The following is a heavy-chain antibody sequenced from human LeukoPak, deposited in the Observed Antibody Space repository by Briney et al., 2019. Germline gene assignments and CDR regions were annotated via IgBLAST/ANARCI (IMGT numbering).Heavy chain of an antibody. J-gene: IGHJ4*02. Sequence: ASVKVSCKASGYTFTGYYIHWVRQAPGQGLEWMGWINPNSGGTNYAQKFQGRVTMTRDTSISTAYMELSRLRSGDTAVYYCARVLERHFDYWGQGTLVTVSS. CDR2: INPNSGGT. CDR3: ARVLERHFDY. CDR1: GYTFTGYY. V-gene: IGHV1-2*02. D-gene: IGHD1-1*01.